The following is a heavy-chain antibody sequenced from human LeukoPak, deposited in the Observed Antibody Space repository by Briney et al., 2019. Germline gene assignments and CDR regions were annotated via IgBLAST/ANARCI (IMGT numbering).Heavy chain of an antibody. J-gene: IGHJ5*02. D-gene: IGHD6-6*01. V-gene: IGHV3-66*02. CDR1: GFTVSSNY. Sequence: GGSLRLSCAASGFTVSSNYMSWVRQAPGKGLGWVSVIYSGGSTYYADSVKGRFTISRDNSKNTLYLQMNSLRAEDTAVYYCAGSYSSSSYWFDPWGQGTLVTVSS. CDR2: IYSGGST. CDR3: AGSYSSSSYWFDP.